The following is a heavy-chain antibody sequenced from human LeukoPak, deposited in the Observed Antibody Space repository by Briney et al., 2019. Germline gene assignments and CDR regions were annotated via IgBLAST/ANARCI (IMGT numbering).Heavy chain of an antibody. CDR1: GFTFSSYG. CDR2: IRYHGSNK. CDR3: AKDLDGDYLDY. J-gene: IGHJ4*02. D-gene: IGHD4-17*01. Sequence: GGSLRLSCAASGFTFSSYGMHWVRQAPGKGLEWVAFIRYHGSNKYYADSVKGRFTISRDNSKNTLYLQMNSLRAEDTAVYYCAKDLDGDYLDYWGQGTLVTVSS. V-gene: IGHV3-30*02.